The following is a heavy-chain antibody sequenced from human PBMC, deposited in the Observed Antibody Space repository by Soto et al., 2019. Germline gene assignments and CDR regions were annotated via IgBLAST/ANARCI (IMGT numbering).Heavy chain of an antibody. CDR2: IRGFSPYT. Sequence: PGGSLRLSCISSGFTFRTYTMNWVRQAPGKGLEWVSGIRGFSPYTFYAESVKGRFTISRDNAKNSLYLQMNSLRAEDTAVYYCARDRGYDHHHYYYNPMDVWGQGNTVTVSS. D-gene: IGHD3-10*01. CDR1: GFTFRTYT. CDR3: ARDRGYDHHHYYYNPMDV. J-gene: IGHJ6*02. V-gene: IGHV3-21*01.